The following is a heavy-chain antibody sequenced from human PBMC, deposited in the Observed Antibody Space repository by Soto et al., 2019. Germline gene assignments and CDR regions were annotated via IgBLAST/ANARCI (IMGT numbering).Heavy chain of an antibody. CDR3: ARAGYCTGTRYCVDS. D-gene: IGHD2-8*02. Sequence: EVQLVESGGGLVQPGGALRLSCAASGFTVTDHYMDWVRQAPGKGLEWVGRTRDKAHTYTTEYAASVKGRFIISRDDSANSLYLQMNTLKTEDTAVYYCARAGYCTGTRYCVDSWGQGTLVTVSS. CDR2: TRDKAHTYTT. J-gene: IGHJ4*02. CDR1: GFTVTDHY. V-gene: IGHV3-72*01.